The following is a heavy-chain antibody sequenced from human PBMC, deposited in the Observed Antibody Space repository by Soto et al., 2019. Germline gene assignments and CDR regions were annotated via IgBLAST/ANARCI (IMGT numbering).Heavy chain of an antibody. D-gene: IGHD3-10*01. J-gene: IGHJ5*02. CDR1: GGSVSSGSYY. CDR3: ARDVETMVPGVTISMNWFDP. CDR2: IYYSGST. V-gene: IGHV4-61*01. Sequence: PSETLSLTCTVSGGSVSSGSYYWSWIRQPPGKGLEWIGYIYYSGSTNYNPSLKSRVTISVDTSKNQFSLKLSSVTAADTAVYYCARDVETMVPGVTISMNWFDPWGQGTLVTVSS.